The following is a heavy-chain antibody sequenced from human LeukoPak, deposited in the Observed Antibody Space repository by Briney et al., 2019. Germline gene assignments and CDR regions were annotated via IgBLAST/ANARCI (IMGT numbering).Heavy chain of an antibody. CDR1: GFTFSSYA. D-gene: IGHD3-9*01. J-gene: IGHJ4*02. Sequence: GGSLRLSCAASGFTFSSYAMHWVRQAPGKGLEYVSAISSNGGSTYYANSVKGRFTISRDNSKNTLYLQMGSLRAEDMAVYYCARGGIFWLNHSDYWGQGTLVTVSS. CDR2: ISSNGGST. CDR3: ARGGIFWLNHSDY. V-gene: IGHV3-64*01.